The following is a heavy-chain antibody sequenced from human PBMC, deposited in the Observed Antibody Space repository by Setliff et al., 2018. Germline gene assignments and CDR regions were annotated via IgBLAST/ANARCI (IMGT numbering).Heavy chain of an antibody. J-gene: IGHJ3*01. CDR2: VYYDGRT. V-gene: IGHV4-39*01. CDR3: ARIAYFDFWRGYGVGAFDL. D-gene: IGHD3-3*01. CDR1: GGSISSSSYY. Sequence: PSETLSLTCAVSGGSISSSSYYWGWIRQSPGEGLEWIASVYYDGRTYYNPSFKSRLTMSVDKSRNQFSLKLTSVTAADTAVFYCARIAYFDFWRGYGVGAFDLWGHGTMVTVSS.